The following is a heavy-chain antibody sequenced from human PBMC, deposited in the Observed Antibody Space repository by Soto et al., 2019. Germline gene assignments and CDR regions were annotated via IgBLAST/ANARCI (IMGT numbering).Heavy chain of an antibody. CDR2: INHSGST. J-gene: IGHJ3*02. Sequence: QVQLQQWGAGLLKPSETLSLTCAVYGGSFSGYYWSWIRQPPGKGLEWIGEINHSGSTNYNPSLKSRVTISVDTSKNQFSLKLSSVTAADTAVYYCERGRRGECGGDCYYDAFDIWGQGTMVTVSS. V-gene: IGHV4-34*01. CDR1: GGSFSGYY. CDR3: ERGRRGECGGDCYYDAFDI. D-gene: IGHD2-21*02.